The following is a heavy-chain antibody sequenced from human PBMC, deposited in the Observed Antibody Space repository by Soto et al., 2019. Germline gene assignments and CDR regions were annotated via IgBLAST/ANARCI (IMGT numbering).Heavy chain of an antibody. CDR3: ARGGRGYDYFGS. J-gene: IGHJ4*02. CDR1: GFIFSDYA. CDR2: ISSSRSPI. Sequence: LRLSCTASGFIFSDYAMNWVRQAPGKGLEWLSYISSSRSPIYYADSVKGRFTISRDSAKNSLYLQMNSLRDEDTAVYYCARGGRGYDYFGSWGLGTLVTVSS. D-gene: IGHD5-12*01. V-gene: IGHV3-48*02.